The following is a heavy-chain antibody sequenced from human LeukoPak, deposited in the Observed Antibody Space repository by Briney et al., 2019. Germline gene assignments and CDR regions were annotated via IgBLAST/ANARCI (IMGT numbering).Heavy chain of an antibody. D-gene: IGHD2-15*01. J-gene: IGHJ4*02. CDR1: GGSFSGYY. Sequence: SETLSLTCAVYGGSFSGYYWSWIRQPPGKGLEWIGEINHSGSTNYNPSLKSRVTISVDTSKNQFSLKLSSVTAADTAVYYCARDLCPGYCSGGSYPFDYWGQGTLVTVSS. V-gene: IGHV4-34*01. CDR3: ARDLCPGYCSGGSYPFDY. CDR2: INHSGST.